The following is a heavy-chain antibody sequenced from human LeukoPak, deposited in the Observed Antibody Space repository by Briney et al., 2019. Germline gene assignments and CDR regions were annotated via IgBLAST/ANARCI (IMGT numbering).Heavy chain of an antibody. J-gene: IGHJ3*02. CDR3: VRGGYDSSGYYYGDAFDI. CDR2: MNPNSGNT. V-gene: IGHV1-8*02. CDR1: GGTFSSYA. D-gene: IGHD3-22*01. Sequence: GASVKVSCKASGGTFSSYAISWVRQATGQGLEWMGWMNPNSGNTGYAQKFQGRVTMTRNTSISTDYMELSSLRSEDTAVYYCVRGGYDSSGYYYGDAFDIWGQGTMVTVSS.